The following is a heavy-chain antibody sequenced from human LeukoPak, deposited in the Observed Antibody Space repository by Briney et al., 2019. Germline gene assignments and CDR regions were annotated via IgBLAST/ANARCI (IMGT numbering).Heavy chain of an antibody. V-gene: IGHV3-23*01. Sequence: QPGGSLRLSCAASGFTFSNYAMSWVRQAPGKGLEWVSVISGSGGSTYYADSVKGRFTISRDNSKNTLYVQMNSLRAEDTAVYYCAKDQTSSGWYFDYWGHGTLVTVSS. CDR1: GFTFSNYA. D-gene: IGHD6-19*01. J-gene: IGHJ4*01. CDR2: ISGSGGST. CDR3: AKDQTSSGWYFDY.